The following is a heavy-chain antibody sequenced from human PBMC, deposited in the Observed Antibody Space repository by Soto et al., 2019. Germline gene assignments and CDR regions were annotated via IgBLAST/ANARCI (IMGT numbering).Heavy chain of an antibody. D-gene: IGHD2-15*01. J-gene: IGHJ4*02. Sequence: QVQLVQSGAEVKKPGSSVKVSCKASGGTFSNYILNWVRQAPGQGLEWMGEIIPVFATTNYAQKFQGRVSITADESTSTVYMELSSLRSEDTAVFYCARTDLRYCSGGACYKGFDSWGQGTLVTVSS. CDR2: IIPVFATT. CDR3: ARTDLRYCSGGACYKGFDS. CDR1: GGTFSNYI. V-gene: IGHV1-69*01.